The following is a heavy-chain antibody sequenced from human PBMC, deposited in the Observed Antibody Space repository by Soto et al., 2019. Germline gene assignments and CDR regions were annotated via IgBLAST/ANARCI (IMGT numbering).Heavy chain of an antibody. J-gene: IGHJ6*02. CDR2: IYPGDSDT. D-gene: IGHD3-3*01. CDR3: ARWGAYDFWSGYYTNYYYGMDV. CDR1: GYSFTSYW. Sequence: PVESLKISCKGSGYSFTSYWIGWVRQMPGKGLEWMGIIYPGDSDTRYSPSFQGQVTISADKSISTAYLQWSSLKASDTAMYYCARWGAYDFWSGYYTNYYYGMDVWGQGTTVTVSS. V-gene: IGHV5-51*01.